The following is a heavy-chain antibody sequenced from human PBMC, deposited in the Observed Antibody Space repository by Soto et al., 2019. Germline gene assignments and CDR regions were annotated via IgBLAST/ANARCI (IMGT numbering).Heavy chain of an antibody. J-gene: IGHJ4*02. D-gene: IGHD1-26*01. CDR1: GFTFSYYA. CDR3: ARDLGGVGAKKIFDY. V-gene: IGHV3-30-3*01. Sequence: QVQLVESGGGVVQPGRSLRLSCAASGFTFSYYAMHWVRRAPGKGLQWVAVISYNDSNKYYADSVKGRFTIARDNSKNTLYLQMNRLRPEDTAVYDCARDLGGVGAKKIFDYWGQGTLVTVSS. CDR2: ISYNDSNK.